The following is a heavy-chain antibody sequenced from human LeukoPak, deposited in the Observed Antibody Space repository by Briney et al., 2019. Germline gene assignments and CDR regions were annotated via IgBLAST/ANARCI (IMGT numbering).Heavy chain of an antibody. CDR3: AGRDRYDSSGYYQFDY. CDR1: GYIFTGYY. CDR2: INPNSGDT. V-gene: IGHV1-2*02. D-gene: IGHD3-22*01. Sequence: EASVKVSCKASGYIFTGYYMHWVRQAPGQGLEWMGWINPNSGDTNYAQKFQGRITMTRDTSISTAYMELSRLRSDDTAVYYCAGRDRYDSSGYYQFDYWGQGTLVTVSS. J-gene: IGHJ4*02.